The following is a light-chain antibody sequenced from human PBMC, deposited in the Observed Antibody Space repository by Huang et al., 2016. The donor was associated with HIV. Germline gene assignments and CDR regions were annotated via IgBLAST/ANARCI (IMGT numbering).Light chain of an antibody. J-gene: IGKJ2*01. Sequence: DIQMTQSPSSLSASVGDRVTITCRASQSISGYLIWYQQKSGKAPEHLIYGASSLQTGVPSRFSGSGSGTDFTLTITSLQPEDFATYYCQQSYSAPYTFGQGTKLEIK. V-gene: IGKV1-39*01. CDR1: QSISGY. CDR3: QQSYSAPYT. CDR2: GAS.